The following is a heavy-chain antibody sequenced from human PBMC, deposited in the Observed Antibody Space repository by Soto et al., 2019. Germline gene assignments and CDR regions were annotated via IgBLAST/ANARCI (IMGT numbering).Heavy chain of an antibody. D-gene: IGHD3-3*01. CDR1: GFTFSSYD. V-gene: IGHV3-30*18. CDR2: ISYDGSNK. J-gene: IGHJ6*02. Sequence: GGSLRLSCAASGFTFSSYDMHWVRQAPGKGLEWVAVISYDGSNKYYADSVKGRFTISRDNSKNTLYLQMNSLRAEDTAVYYCAKDIGTIYDFWSGSYYYYGMDVWGQGTTVTVSS. CDR3: AKDIGTIYDFWSGSYYYYGMDV.